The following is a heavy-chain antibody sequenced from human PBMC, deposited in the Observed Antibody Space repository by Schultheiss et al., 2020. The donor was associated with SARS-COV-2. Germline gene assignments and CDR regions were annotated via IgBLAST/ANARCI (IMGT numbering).Heavy chain of an antibody. D-gene: IGHD1-7*01. CDR2: ISSSSSYI. Sequence: GGSLRLSCAASGFTFSSYSMNWVRQAPGKGLEWVSSISSSSSYIYYADSVKGRFTISRDNAKNSLYLQMNSLRAEDTAVYYCAREDLTGTTKTYYYYYGMDVWGQGTTVTVSS. J-gene: IGHJ6*02. CDR1: GFTFSSYS. CDR3: AREDLTGTTKTYYYYYGMDV. V-gene: IGHV3-21*01.